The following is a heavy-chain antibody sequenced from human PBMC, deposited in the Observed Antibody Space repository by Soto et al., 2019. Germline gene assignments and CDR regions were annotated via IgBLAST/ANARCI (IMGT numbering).Heavy chain of an antibody. D-gene: IGHD1-26*01. V-gene: IGHV4-4*07. J-gene: IGHJ6*02. CDR2: IYTSGST. CDR3: AILSGSYKNVPGWYYCMDV. Sequence: AETLSLTCTVSGGSISSYYWSWIRQPAGKGLEWIGRIYTSGSTNYNPSLKSRVTMSVDTSKNQFSLKLSSVTAADTAVYYCAILSGSYKNVPGWYYCMDVWGQGTTVTVSS. CDR1: GGSISSYY.